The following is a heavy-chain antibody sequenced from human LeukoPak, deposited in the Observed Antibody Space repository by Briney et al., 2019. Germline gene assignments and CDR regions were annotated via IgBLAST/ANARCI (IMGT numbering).Heavy chain of an antibody. J-gene: IGHJ4*02. Sequence: MSSETLSLTCAVYGGSFSGYYWSWIRQPPGKGLEWIGEINHSGSTNYNPSLKSRVTISVDTSKNQFSLKLSSVTAADTAVYYCARVHSYGYLVDYWGQGTLVTVSS. V-gene: IGHV4-34*01. CDR1: GGSFSGYY. D-gene: IGHD5-18*01. CDR2: INHSGST. CDR3: ARVHSYGYLVDY.